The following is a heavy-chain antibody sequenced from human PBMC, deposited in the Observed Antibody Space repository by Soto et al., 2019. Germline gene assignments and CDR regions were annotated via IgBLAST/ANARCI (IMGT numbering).Heavy chain of an antibody. J-gene: IGHJ3*02. CDR2: ISSNGGST. CDR3: VKFSSPFQVAGFVVFDI. D-gene: IGHD6-19*01. CDR1: GFTFSSYA. Sequence: GGSLRLSCSASGFTFSSYAMHWVRQAPGKGLEYVSAISSNGGSTYYADSVKGRFTISRDNSKNTLYLQMSSLRAEDTAVYYCVKFSSPFQVAGFVVFDIWGQGTMLTVSS. V-gene: IGHV3-64D*08.